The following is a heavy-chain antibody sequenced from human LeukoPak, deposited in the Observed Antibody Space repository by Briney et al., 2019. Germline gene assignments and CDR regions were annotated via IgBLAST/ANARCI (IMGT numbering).Heavy chain of an antibody. D-gene: IGHD2-8*02. CDR3: PAGGYPRGLDY. Sequence: GGSLRLSCAASGFTFSSYEMNWVRKAPGKGLEWVSYISSSGTTIYYADSVKGRFTISRDNAKNSLYLQMNSLRAEDTAVYYCPAGGYPRGLDYWGQGTLVTVSS. J-gene: IGHJ4*02. CDR1: GFTFSSYE. V-gene: IGHV3-48*03. CDR2: ISSSGTTI.